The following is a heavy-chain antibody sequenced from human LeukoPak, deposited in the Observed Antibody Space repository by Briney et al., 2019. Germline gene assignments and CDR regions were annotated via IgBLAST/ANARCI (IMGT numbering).Heavy chain of an antibody. CDR1: GGTLSSYA. Sequence: SVKVSCKASGGTLSSYAISWVRQAPGQGLEWMGGIIPIFGTANYAQKFQGRVTITTDESTSTAYMELSSLRSEDTAVYYCARDRGSGSYGCDYWGQGTLVTVSS. J-gene: IGHJ4*02. CDR3: ARDRGSGSYGCDY. D-gene: IGHD3-10*01. CDR2: IIPIFGTA. V-gene: IGHV1-69*05.